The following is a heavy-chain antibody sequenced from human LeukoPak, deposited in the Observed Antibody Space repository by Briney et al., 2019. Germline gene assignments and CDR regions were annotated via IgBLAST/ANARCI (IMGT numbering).Heavy chain of an antibody. D-gene: IGHD1-26*01. CDR2: IHESGST. J-gene: IGHJ6*02. CDR1: GDSIKYY. CDR3: VKHSDRWHYSMDV. Sequence: SETLSLTCTVSGDSIKYYWSWFRQPPGKGLEWIAQIHESGSTAYNPSLKTRVTISRDTYENQVSLQLSSVTAADTAVYHCVKHSDRWHYSMDVWGQGTTVTVSS. V-gene: IGHV4-59*08.